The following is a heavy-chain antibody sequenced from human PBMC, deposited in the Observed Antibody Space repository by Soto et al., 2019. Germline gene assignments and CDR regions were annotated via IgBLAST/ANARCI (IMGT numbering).Heavy chain of an antibody. CDR3: ARRRGVGGSWFFDY. V-gene: IGHV4-39*01. Sequence: QLQLQESGPGLVKPSETLSLTCTVSGGSVNTYYWGWIRQPPGKGLECIASIYYSGSTYYNPSLKSRVIISVDTSKNQFSLKLNSVTAADTAVYYCARRRGVGGSWFFDYWGQGTLVTVSS. D-gene: IGHD6-13*01. CDR2: IYYSGST. J-gene: IGHJ4*02. CDR1: GGSVNTYY.